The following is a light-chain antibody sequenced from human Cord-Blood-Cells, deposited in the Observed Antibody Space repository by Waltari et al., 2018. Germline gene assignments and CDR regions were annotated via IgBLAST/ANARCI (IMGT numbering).Light chain of an antibody. V-gene: IGLV2-23*01. CDR3: CSYAGSSFWV. Sequence: QSALTQPASVSGSPGQSITISCTGTSSYVGSDNLVSWYQQHPGKAPKLMIYEGSKRPSGVSNRFSGSKSGNTASLTISGLQAEDEADYYCCSYAGSSFWVFGGGTMLTVL. J-gene: IGLJ3*02. CDR1: SSYVGSDNL. CDR2: EGS.